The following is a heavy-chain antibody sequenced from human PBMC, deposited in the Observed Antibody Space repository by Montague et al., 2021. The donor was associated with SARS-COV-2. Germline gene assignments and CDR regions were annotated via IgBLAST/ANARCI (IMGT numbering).Heavy chain of an antibody. CDR3: AKGYYYDTSGYLHPFDY. J-gene: IGHJ4*02. D-gene: IGHD3-22*01. CDR1: GSTFRSYG. V-gene: IGHV3-23*01. Sequence: GSLRLSCAASGSTFRSYGMSWVRQAPGKGLEWVSGITGSGGSTYYADSVKGRFTISRDNSKNTLYLQMNSLRAEDTAVYYCAKGYYYDTSGYLHPFDYWGQGTLVTVSS. CDR2: ITGSGGST.